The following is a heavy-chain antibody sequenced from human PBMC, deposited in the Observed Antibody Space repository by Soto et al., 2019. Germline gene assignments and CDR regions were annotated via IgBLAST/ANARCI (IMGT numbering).Heavy chain of an antibody. CDR3: ARRLGGYTWNDGYFDY. D-gene: IGHD1-20*01. Sequence: SGPTLVNPTQTLTLTCSFSGFSLTTRPVGVGWIRQPPGKALEWLGFAYRDDANRCSPSLRSRLTVTKDTSKNQVVLTVTNMDPVDTATYYCARRLGGYTWNDGYFDYWGQGALVTVSS. V-gene: IGHV2-5*02. CDR1: GFSLTTRPVG. CDR2: AYRDDAN. J-gene: IGHJ4*02.